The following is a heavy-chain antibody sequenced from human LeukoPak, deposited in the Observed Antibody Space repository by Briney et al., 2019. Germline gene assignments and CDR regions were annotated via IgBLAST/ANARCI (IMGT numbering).Heavy chain of an antibody. V-gene: IGHV3-23*01. D-gene: IGHD2-2*03. CDR3: ATLGYCTSTSCSLVH. CDR1: GFPFSSCV. Sequence: GGSLRLSCAASGFPFSSCVMGWGRQAPGKGLEWVSTISESHCSPYYADSVKGRFTISRDNSKNTLHLQMNSLRAEDTAVYYCATLGYCTSTSCSLVHWGQGTLVTVSS. J-gene: IGHJ4*02. CDR2: ISESHCSP.